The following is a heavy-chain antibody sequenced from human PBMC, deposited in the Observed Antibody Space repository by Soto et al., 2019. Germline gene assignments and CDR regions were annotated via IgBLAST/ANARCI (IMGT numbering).Heavy chain of an antibody. Sequence: GGSLRLSCAASGFTFSSYWMHWVRQAPGKGLVWVSRINSDGSTIYYADSVKGRFTISRDNAKNSLYLQMNSLRAEDTAVYYCARGGAGRRSGRMGAFDIWGQGTMVTVSS. V-gene: IGHV3-74*01. CDR3: ARGGAGRRSGRMGAFDI. D-gene: IGHD6-19*01. CDR1: GFTFSSYW. CDR2: INSDGSTI. J-gene: IGHJ3*02.